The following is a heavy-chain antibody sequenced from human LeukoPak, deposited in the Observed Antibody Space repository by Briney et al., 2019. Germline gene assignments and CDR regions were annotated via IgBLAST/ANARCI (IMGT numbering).Heavy chain of an antibody. CDR3: ARYYDFWSARYYYYMDV. CDR2: INHSGST. Sequence: SETLSLTCAVYGGSFSGYYWSWIRQPPGKGLDWIGEINHSGSTNYNPSLKSRVTISVDTSKNQFSLKLSSVTAADTAVYYCARYYDFWSARYYYYMDVWGKGTTVTVSS. CDR1: GGSFSGYY. J-gene: IGHJ6*03. V-gene: IGHV4-34*01. D-gene: IGHD3-3*01.